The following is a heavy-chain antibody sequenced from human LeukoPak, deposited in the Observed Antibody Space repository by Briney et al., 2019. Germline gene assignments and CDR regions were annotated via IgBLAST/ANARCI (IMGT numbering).Heavy chain of an antibody. CDR2: IYYSGST. CDR1: GGSISSGDYY. D-gene: IGHD3-22*01. V-gene: IGHV4-61*08. CDR3: ARSFQYYYDSSGYFFDY. Sequence: SETLSLTCTVSGGSISSGDYYWSWIRQPPGKGLEWIGYIYYSGSTNYNPSLKSRVTISVDTSKNQFSLKLSSVTAADTAVYYCARSFQYYYDSSGYFFDYWGQGTLVTVSS. J-gene: IGHJ4*02.